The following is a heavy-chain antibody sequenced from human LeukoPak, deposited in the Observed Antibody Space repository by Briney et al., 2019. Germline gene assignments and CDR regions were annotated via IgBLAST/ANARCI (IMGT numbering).Heavy chain of an antibody. CDR3: ARHTVFSPLDY. CDR1: GGSISSSSYY. J-gene: IGHJ4*02. V-gene: IGHV4-39*01. CDR2: IYYSGST. Sequence: PSETLSLTCTVSGGSISSSSYYWGWIRQPPGKGLEWIGSIYYSGSTYYNPSLKSRVTISVDTSKNQFSLKLSSVTAADTAVYYCARHTVFSPLDYWGQGTLVTVSS.